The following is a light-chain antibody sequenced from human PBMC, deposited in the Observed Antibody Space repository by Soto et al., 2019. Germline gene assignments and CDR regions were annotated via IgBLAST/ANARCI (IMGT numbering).Light chain of an antibody. J-gene: IGLJ2*01. V-gene: IGLV6-57*04. Sequence: NFMLTQPHSVSESPGQTVTISCTRSSGSIASDYVQWYQQRPGSAPINVIFEDSQRPSGVPDRFSGSIDSSSNSASLTISRLTTEDAADYYCQSVDGKYVVFGGWTKLTVL. CDR2: EDS. CDR1: SGSIASDY. CDR3: QSVDGKYVV.